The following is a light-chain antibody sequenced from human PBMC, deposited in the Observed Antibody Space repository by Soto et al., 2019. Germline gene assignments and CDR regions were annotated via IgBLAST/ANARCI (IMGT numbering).Light chain of an antibody. CDR1: SSDVGAYNS. V-gene: IGLV2-14*01. Sequence: QSALTQPASVSGSPGQSISISCTGTSSDVGAYNSVSWYQQHPGKAPKLMIFDVSNRPSGVSNRFSGSKSGNTASLTISGLPAEDEADYYCSSYSSSSALDVFGSGTKVTVL. J-gene: IGLJ1*01. CDR2: DVS. CDR3: SSYSSSSALDV.